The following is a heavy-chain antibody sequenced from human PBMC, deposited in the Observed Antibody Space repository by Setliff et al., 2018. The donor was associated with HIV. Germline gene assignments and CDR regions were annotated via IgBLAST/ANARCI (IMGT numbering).Heavy chain of an antibody. V-gene: IGHV1-69*10. D-gene: IGHD4-4*01. Sequence: VKVSCKTSGGTFSNYGTNWVRQAPGQGLEWMGRIIPRFDITNYPQKFQGRVRLTADKSTSTAYLELSSLRSEDTAVYYCAAARLLNDYRDPGAYYFDFWGQGTLVTVSS. CDR3: AAARLLNDYRDPGAYYFDF. CDR1: GGTFSNYG. J-gene: IGHJ4*02. CDR2: IIPRFDIT.